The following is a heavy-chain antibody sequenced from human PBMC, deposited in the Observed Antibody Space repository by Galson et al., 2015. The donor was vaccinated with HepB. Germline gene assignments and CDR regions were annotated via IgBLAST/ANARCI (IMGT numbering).Heavy chain of an antibody. D-gene: IGHD5-12*01. CDR2: IGRKPNNCAT. J-gene: IGHJ4*02. V-gene: IGHV3-73*01. Sequence: SLRLSCAGSGFTFSGSAIHWARQAPGKGLGWIGRIGRKPNNCATAYTASVEGRFTISRDDSKNMAYLQMNRLRTEDTAVYYCTRLGDLSGYSSCWGQGTLVTVSS. CDR1: GFTFSGSA. CDR3: TRLGDLSGYSSC.